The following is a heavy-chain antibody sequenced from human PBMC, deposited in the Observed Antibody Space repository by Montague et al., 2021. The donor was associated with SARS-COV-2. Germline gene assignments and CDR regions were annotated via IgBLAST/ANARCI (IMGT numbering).Heavy chain of an antibody. CDR3: ARVKRGYNFGLRVSAHFDY. V-gene: IGHV4-59*01. J-gene: IGHJ4*01. CDR2: IYYSGST. Sequence: SETLSLTCTVSGGSISSYYWSWIRQPPGKGLEWIGYIYYSGSTNYNPSLKSRVTISVDTSKNQFSLKLSSVTAADTAVYYCARVKRGYNFGLRVSAHFDYWGQEQWSPSPQ. D-gene: IGHD1-1*01. CDR1: GGSISSYY.